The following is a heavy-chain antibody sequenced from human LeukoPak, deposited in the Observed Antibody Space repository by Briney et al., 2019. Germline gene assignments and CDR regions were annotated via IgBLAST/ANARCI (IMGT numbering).Heavy chain of an antibody. J-gene: IGHJ4*02. V-gene: IGHV4-4*02. CDR1: GGSISSSNW. D-gene: IGHD3-10*01. CDR2: IYHSGST. Sequence: PSETLSLTCAVSGGSISSSNWWSWVRQPPGKGLEWIGEIYHSGSTNYNPSLKSRVTISVDTSKNQFSLKLSSVTAADTAVYYCARGYGSGSYYSYWGQGTLVTVSS. CDR3: ARGYGSGSYYSY.